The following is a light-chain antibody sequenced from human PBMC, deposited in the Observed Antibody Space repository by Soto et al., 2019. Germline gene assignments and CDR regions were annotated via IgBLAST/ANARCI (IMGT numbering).Light chain of an antibody. CDR1: QSLLHSNGYTY. J-gene: IGKJ4*01. Sequence: DIVMTQSPLSLSVTPGEPASISCRSSQSLLHSNGYTYLDWYLQKPGQSPQLLIYLGSNRASGVPDRFSGSGSGTDFTLEISRVEAEDVGVYYYMQALQTPTFGGGTKVDIK. CDR3: MQALQTPT. V-gene: IGKV2-28*01. CDR2: LGS.